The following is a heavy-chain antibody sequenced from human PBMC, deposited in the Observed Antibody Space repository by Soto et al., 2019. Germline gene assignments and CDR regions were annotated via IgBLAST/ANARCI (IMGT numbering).Heavy chain of an antibody. Sequence: GGSLRLSCAASGFTFSSYWMSWVRQAPGKGLEWVANIKQDGSEKYYVDSVKGRFTISRDNAKNSLYLQMNSLRAEDTAVYYCARDYYDSSGYGYYYYYGMDVWGQGTTVTVSS. D-gene: IGHD3-22*01. CDR1: GFTFSSYW. CDR2: IKQDGSEK. CDR3: ARDYYDSSGYGYYYYYGMDV. J-gene: IGHJ6*02. V-gene: IGHV3-7*01.